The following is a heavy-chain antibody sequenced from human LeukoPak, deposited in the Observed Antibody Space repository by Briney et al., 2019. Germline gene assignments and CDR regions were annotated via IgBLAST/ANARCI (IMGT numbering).Heavy chain of an antibody. D-gene: IGHD3-10*01. J-gene: IGHJ4*02. Sequence: SETLSLTCTVSGGSISSSSYFWGWLRQPPGKGLEWNGSIYYSGGTYYNPSLKSRVTMSVDTSKNQFSLKLSSVTAADTAVYYCARREYYYGSGSYSYWGQGTLVTVSS. CDR2: IYYSGGT. CDR1: GGSISSSSYF. CDR3: ARREYYYGSGSYSY. V-gene: IGHV4-39*01.